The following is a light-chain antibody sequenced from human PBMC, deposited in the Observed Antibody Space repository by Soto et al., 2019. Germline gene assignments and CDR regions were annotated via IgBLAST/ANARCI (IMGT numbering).Light chain of an antibody. J-gene: IGKJ2*01. Sequence: DIQMTQSPSSLSASVGDRVTITCRASQSISTYLIWYQQKPGKAPKLLIYAASSLQGGVPSRCSGSGSGRNLTLIISSLQPEDGAPYYCHQRYSIPNTFGQGTKLEIK. CDR2: AAS. CDR1: QSISTY. V-gene: IGKV1-39*01. CDR3: HQRYSIPNT.